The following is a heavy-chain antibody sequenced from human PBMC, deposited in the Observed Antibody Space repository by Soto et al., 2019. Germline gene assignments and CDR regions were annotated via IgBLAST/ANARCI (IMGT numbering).Heavy chain of an antibody. CDR3: AKDRDGAAAGPTKVDGRGF. CDR1: GFTFSSYA. J-gene: IGHJ6*01. CDR2: ISGSGDST. Sequence: EVQLLESGGGLVQPGGSLRLSCAASGFTFSSYAMSWVRQAPGKGLEWVSVISGSGDSTYYADSVRGRFTISRDNSKNSLCLEMNSLRAEDTAVYYCAKDRDGAAAGPTKVDGRGFWGQGTRVNVSP. D-gene: IGHD6-13*01. V-gene: IGHV3-23*01.